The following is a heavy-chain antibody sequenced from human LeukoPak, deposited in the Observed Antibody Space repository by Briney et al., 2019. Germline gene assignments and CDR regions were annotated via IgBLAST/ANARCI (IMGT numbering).Heavy chain of an antibody. CDR1: GGTFSSYA. J-gene: IGHJ6*03. CDR2: IIPIFGTA. CDR3: AGGQTGDIVVVPAADYYMDV. V-gene: IGHV1-69*13. Sequence: ASVKVSCKASGGTFSSYAISWVRQAPGQGLEWMGGIIPIFGTANYAQKFQGRVTITADESTSTAYMELSSLRSEDTAVYYCAGGQTGDIVVVPAADYYMDVWGKGTTVTVSS. D-gene: IGHD2-2*01.